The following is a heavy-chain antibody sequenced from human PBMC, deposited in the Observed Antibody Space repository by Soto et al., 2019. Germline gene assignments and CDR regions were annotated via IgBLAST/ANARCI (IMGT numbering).Heavy chain of an antibody. CDR1: GFTFDDYA. V-gene: IGHV3-9*01. J-gene: IGHJ4*02. CDR2: ISWNSGSI. CDR3: AKEPMEYSSGWYLDY. D-gene: IGHD6-19*01. Sequence: EVQLVESGGGLVQPGRSLRLSCAASGFTFDDYAMHWVRQAPGKGLEWVSGISWNSGSIGYADSVKGRFTISRDNAKNSLYLQTNSLRAEDTALYYCAKEPMEYSSGWYLDYWGQGTLVTVSS.